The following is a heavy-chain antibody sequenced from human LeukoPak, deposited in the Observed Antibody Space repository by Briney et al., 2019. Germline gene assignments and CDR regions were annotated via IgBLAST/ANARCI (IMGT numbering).Heavy chain of an antibody. J-gene: IGHJ4*02. D-gene: IGHD1-26*01. CDR2: INHSGST. CDR1: GGSFSGYY. V-gene: IGHV4-34*01. Sequence: PSETLSLTCAVYGGSFSGYYWSWIRQPPGKGLEWIGEINHSGSTNYNPSLKSRVTISVDTSKNQFSLKLSSVTAADTAVYYCARGYGQGSIIDYWGQGTLVTVSS. CDR3: ARGYGQGSIIDY.